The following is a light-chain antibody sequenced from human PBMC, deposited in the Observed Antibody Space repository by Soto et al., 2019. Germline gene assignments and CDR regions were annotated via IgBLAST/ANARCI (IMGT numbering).Light chain of an antibody. CDR3: PQRGDWPLPT. Sequence: EIVLTQSPATLSLSPGESATLSCRASQRIANYLAWYQQKPGQAPRLLIYHASNRASGIPAGFSGSGSGTNFTLTISSLEPEDFAFYYCPQRGDWPLPTFGGGTKVESK. V-gene: IGKV3-11*01. CDR1: QRIANY. J-gene: IGKJ4*01. CDR2: HAS.